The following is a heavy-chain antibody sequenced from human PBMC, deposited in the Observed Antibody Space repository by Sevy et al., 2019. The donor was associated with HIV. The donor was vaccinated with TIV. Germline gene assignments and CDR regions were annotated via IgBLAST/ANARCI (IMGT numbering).Heavy chain of an antibody. D-gene: IGHD6-19*01. V-gene: IGHV3-9*01. J-gene: IGHJ3*01. CDR1: GFTFDDYA. CDR3: AKGAGKWLGFAFDV. Sequence: GGSLRLSCAASGFTFDDYAIHWVRQAPGKGLEWVSGLSWNSGTIDYADSVKGRFTISRDNAKKSLYLQMNSLRTEDTALYYCAKGAGKWLGFAFDVWGQGTMVTV. CDR2: LSWNSGTI.